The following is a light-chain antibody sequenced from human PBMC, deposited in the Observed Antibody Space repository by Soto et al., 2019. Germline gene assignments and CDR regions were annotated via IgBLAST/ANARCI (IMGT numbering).Light chain of an antibody. Sequence: QSVLTQPASVSGSPGQSITISCTGTSSDIGRYNYVSWYQQHPGKAPKLMIYEVSKWPSGISNRFSGSKSGNTASLTISGLRAEDEADYYCSSYTTSLTVVFDGGTKLTVL. J-gene: IGLJ2*01. CDR2: EVS. CDR1: SSDIGRYNY. CDR3: SSYTTSLTVV. V-gene: IGLV2-14*01.